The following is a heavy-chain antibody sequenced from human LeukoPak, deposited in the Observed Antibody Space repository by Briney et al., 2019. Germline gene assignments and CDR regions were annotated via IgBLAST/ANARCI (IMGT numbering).Heavy chain of an antibody. J-gene: IGHJ4*02. CDR3: AKKTLNQLPYRGEYDY. Sequence: PGGSLRLSCAASGFTFSSYAMHWVRQAPGKGLEWVAVISYDGSNKYYADSVKGRFTISRDNSKNTLYLQMNSLRVEDTAVYYCAKKTLNQLPYRGEYDYWGQGTLVTVSS. D-gene: IGHD2-2*02. V-gene: IGHV3-30-3*02. CDR1: GFTFSSYA. CDR2: ISYDGSNK.